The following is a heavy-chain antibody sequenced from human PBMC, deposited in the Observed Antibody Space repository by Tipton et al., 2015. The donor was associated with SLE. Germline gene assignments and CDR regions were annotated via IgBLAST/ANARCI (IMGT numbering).Heavy chain of an antibody. J-gene: IGHJ4*02. CDR3: AKDASNYVGYLDH. D-gene: IGHD4-11*01. Sequence: SLRLSCAASGFTFHNYGMHWVRQAPGKGLEWVSTITSNSERIAYADSVKGRFTISRDNAKNSLHLQMNSLRAEDTALYYCAKDASNYVGYLDHWGQGTLVTVSS. CDR1: GFTFHNYG. V-gene: IGHV3-9*01. CDR2: ITSNSERI.